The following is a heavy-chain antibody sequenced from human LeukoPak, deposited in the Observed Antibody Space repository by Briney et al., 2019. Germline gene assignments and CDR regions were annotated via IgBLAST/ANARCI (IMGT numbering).Heavy chain of an antibody. J-gene: IGHJ6*02. V-gene: IGHV1-69*04. CDR2: IIPSLGIT. Sequence: SVKVSCKASGGTFSTYAISWVRQAPGQGLEWMGRIIPSLGITNYAQKFQGRVTITADKYTSTAYMEVSSLRSEDTAVFYCARDLAGDYVYHMDVWGQGTTVTVSS. CDR1: GGTFSTYA. CDR3: ARDLAGDYVYHMDV. D-gene: IGHD4-17*01.